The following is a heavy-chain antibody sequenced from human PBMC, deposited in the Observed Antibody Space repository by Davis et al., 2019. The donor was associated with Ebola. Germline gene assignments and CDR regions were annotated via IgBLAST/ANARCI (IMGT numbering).Heavy chain of an antibody. V-gene: IGHV3-23*01. J-gene: IGHJ6*04. Sequence: GGSLRLSCAASGFTFGSYAMTWARQVSGKGLEWVSAVTSSGGSTYYANSVKGRFTISRDNSKNTLFLQLNSLGVEDTAVYYCAKGGSGWPSDYSYGLGVWGKGTTVTVSS. CDR2: VTSSGGST. CDR1: GFTFGSYA. CDR3: AKGGSGWPSDYSYGLGV. D-gene: IGHD6-19*01.